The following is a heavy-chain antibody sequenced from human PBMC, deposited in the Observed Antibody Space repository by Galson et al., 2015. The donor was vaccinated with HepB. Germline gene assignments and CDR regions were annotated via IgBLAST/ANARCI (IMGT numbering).Heavy chain of an antibody. CDR2: SRNKANSYRT. D-gene: IGHD3-22*01. J-gene: IGHJ6*02. V-gene: IGHV3-72*01. CDR3: VRLDSSNSPPNYGMDV. Sequence: SLRLSCAASGFSFSDHYMDWVRQAPGKGLEWVARSRNKANSYRTEYAASVKGRFTISRDDSKNSLFLQMNSLITEDTAVYYCVRLDSSNSPPNYGMDVWGQGTTVTVSS. CDR1: GFSFSDHY.